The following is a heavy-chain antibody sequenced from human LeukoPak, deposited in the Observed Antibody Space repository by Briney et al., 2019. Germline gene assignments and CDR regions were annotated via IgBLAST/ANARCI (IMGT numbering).Heavy chain of an antibody. CDR3: TRERAYDILTGYPIGLIDY. D-gene: IGHD3-9*01. Sequence: ASVKVSCKASGYTFTSYGISWVRQAPGQGLEWMGWISAYNGNTNYAQKLQGRVTMTTDTSTSTAYMELRSLRSDDTAVYYCTRERAYDILTGYPIGLIDYWGQGTLVTVSS. J-gene: IGHJ4*02. CDR2: ISAYNGNT. V-gene: IGHV1-18*01. CDR1: GYTFTSYG.